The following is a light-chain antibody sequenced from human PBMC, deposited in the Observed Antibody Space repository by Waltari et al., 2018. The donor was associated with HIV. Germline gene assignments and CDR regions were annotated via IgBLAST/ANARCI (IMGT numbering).Light chain of an antibody. CDR1: SSDVGGYNY. J-gene: IGLJ3*02. Sequence: QSALTQPASVSGSPGQSITISCTGTSSDVGGYNYVPWYQQHPGKAPKLMIYEVSYRPSVVSNRFSGSKSGNTASLTISGLQAEDEADYYCSSYTSTSTVFGGGTKLTVL. CDR3: SSYTSTSTV. V-gene: IGLV2-14*01. CDR2: EVS.